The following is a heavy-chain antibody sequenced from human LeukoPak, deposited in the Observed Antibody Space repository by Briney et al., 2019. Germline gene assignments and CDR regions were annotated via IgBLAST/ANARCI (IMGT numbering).Heavy chain of an antibody. CDR1: GGTINTNEYY. V-gene: IGHV4-39*01. Sequence: SETLSLNCTVSGGTINTNEYYWAWIRQPPGKGLEWIGSIYYGGATYTVPSLKSRIGLSVDSSENRFSLKLPSVTGADTALYYCARHLINRFQLNSPKALDAFDIWGQGTMVSVSS. CDR3: ARHLINRFQLNSPKALDAFDI. J-gene: IGHJ3*02. D-gene: IGHD4-23*01. CDR2: IYYGGAT.